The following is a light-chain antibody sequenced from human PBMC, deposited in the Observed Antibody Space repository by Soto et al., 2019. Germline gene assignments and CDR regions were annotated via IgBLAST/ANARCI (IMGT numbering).Light chain of an antibody. CDR1: QSVSSN. CDR2: DAS. J-gene: IGKJ2*01. V-gene: IGKV3-15*01. CDR3: QQYNNCPPLMYT. Sequence: EIVMTQSPATLSVSPGERATLSCRASQSVSSNLAWYQQKPGQAPRLLIYDASTSATGIPARFSGSGSGTEFTLSISSLQSQDCAVYYCQQYNNCPPLMYTFGQGTKLEIK.